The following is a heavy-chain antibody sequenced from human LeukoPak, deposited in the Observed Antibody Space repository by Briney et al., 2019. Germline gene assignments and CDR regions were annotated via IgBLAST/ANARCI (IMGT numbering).Heavy chain of an antibody. D-gene: IGHD3-3*01. J-gene: IGHJ4*02. V-gene: IGHV4-34*01. CDR1: GGSFSGYY. CDR3: ATGGDFWSGFDY. CDR2: INHSGST. Sequence: SETLSLTCAVYGGSFSGYYWSWIRQPPGKGLEWIGEINHSGSTNYNPSLKSRVTISVDTSKNQFSLKLSSVTAADTAVYYCATGGDFWSGFDYWGQGTLVTVSS.